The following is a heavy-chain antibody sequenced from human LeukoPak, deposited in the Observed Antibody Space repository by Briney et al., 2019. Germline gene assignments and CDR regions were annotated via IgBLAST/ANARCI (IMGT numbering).Heavy chain of an antibody. CDR3: ARFAAGGSYYYYMDV. D-gene: IGHD3-10*01. J-gene: IGHJ6*03. CDR2: ISVSAGST. Sequence: GGSLRLSCAASGFTFSTYAMSWVRQAPGKGLEWVSAISVSAGSTYYADSVKGRFTISRDNSKNTLYLQMNSLRADDTAVYYCARFAAGGSYYYYMDVWGKGTTVTVSS. CDR1: GFTFSTYA. V-gene: IGHV3-23*01.